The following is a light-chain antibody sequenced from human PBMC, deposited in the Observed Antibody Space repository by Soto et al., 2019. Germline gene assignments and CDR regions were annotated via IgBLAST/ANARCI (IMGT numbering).Light chain of an antibody. Sequence: QSALTQPASVSGSPGQSITLSCTGTSSDVGGFNYVSWYQQHPGKAPKLLIFDVYSRPSGISNRFSGSKSGNTASLTISGLQADDEANYYCSSYTTSSSYVFGAGTKLTVL. J-gene: IGLJ1*01. CDR2: DVY. CDR1: SSDVGGFNY. CDR3: SSYTTSSSYV. V-gene: IGLV2-14*01.